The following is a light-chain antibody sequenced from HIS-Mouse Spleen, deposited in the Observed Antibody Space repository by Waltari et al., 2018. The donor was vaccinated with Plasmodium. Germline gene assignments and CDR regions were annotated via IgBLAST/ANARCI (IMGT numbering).Light chain of an antibody. J-gene: IGKJ3*01. Sequence: EIVMTQSPATLSVSPGERATLSCRASQSVSSNLAWYQQKPGQAPRLPARFSGSGSGTEFTLTISSLQSEDFAVYYCQQYNNWSFTFGPGTKVYIK. V-gene: IGKV3-15*01. CDR3: QQYNNWSFT. CDR1: QSVSSN.